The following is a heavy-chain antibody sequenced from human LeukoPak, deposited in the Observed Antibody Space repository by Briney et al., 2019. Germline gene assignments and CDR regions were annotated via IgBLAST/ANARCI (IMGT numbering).Heavy chain of an antibody. D-gene: IGHD6-13*01. V-gene: IGHV4-59*01. J-gene: IGHJ6*02. CDR1: GGSISSYY. Sequence: SETLSLTCTVSGGSISSYYWSWIRQPPGKGLEWIGYIYYSGSTNYNPSLKSRVTISVDTSKNQFSLKLSSVTAVDTAVYYCARDAGYSSSWVTGYYYGMDVWGQGTTVTVSS. CDR3: ARDAGYSSSWVTGYYYGMDV. CDR2: IYYSGST.